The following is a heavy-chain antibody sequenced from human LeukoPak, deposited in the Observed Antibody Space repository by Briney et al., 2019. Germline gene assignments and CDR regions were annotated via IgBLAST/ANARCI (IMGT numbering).Heavy chain of an antibody. CDR3: ARSPRYCSSTSCYDSAELYYYMDA. D-gene: IGHD2-2*01. CDR1: GFTFSSYA. V-gene: IGHV3-30*04. CDR2: ISYDGSNK. J-gene: IGHJ6*03. Sequence: GRSLTLSCAASGFTFSSYAMHWVRQAPGKGLEWVAVISYDGSNKYYADSVKGRFTISRDNSKNTLYLQMNSLRAEDTAVYYCARSPRYCSSTSCYDSAELYYYMDAWGKGTTVTVSS.